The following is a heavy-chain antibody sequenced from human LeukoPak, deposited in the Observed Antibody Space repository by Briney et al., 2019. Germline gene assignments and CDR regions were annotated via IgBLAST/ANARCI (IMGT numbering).Heavy chain of an antibody. CDR1: GGSISSSSYY. V-gene: IGHV4-39*01. CDR3: AGAYYNESSGSEDYFDY. CDR2: IYYSGST. J-gene: IGHJ4*02. Sequence: KPSETLSLTCTVSGGSISSSSYYWGWIRQPPGKGLEWIGSIYYSGSTYYNPSLKSRVTISVDTSKNQFSLKLSSVTAADTAVFYCAGAYYNESSGSEDYFDYWGQGTLVTVSS. D-gene: IGHD3-22*01.